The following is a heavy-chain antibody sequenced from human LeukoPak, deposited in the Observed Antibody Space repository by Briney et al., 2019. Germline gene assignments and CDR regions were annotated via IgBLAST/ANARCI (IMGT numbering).Heavy chain of an antibody. Sequence: PGGSLRLSCAGSGFIFSSYAMSWVRQAPGKGLEWVSGISSRGDSTYYADSARGRFTISRDNSKNTLYLQVNSLRAEDTALYYCAKSRNGYILNAFDVWGQGTTVTASS. CDR3: AKSRNGYILNAFDV. J-gene: IGHJ3*01. CDR2: ISSRGDST. V-gene: IGHV3-23*01. D-gene: IGHD5-18*01. CDR1: GFIFSSYA.